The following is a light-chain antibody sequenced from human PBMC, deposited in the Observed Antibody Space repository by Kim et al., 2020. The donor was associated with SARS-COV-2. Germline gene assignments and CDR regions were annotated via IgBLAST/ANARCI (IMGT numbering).Light chain of an antibody. J-gene: IGKJ4*01. Sequence: EIVMTQSPATLSVSPGERATLSCRASQSVSRNLAWYQQKPGQAPRLLIYGASIRATGIPARFSGSGSGTEFTLTISSLQSEDFAVYYCQQYNNWPLTFGGGTKVDIK. V-gene: IGKV3D-15*01. CDR3: QQYNNWPLT. CDR1: QSVSRN. CDR2: GAS.